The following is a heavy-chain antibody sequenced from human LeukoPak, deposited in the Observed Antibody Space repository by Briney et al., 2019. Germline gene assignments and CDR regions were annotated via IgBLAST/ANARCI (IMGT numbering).Heavy chain of an antibody. CDR3: ARDKYSSSWLLLYYYYGMDV. CDR2: INTNTGNP. D-gene: IGHD6-13*01. CDR1: GYTFTSYA. Sequence: ASVKVSCKASGYTFTSYAMNWVRQAPGQGLEWMGWINTNTGNPTYAQGFTGRFVFSLDTSVSTAYLQISSLKAEDTAVYYCARDKYSSSWLLLYYYYGMDVWGQGTTVTVSS. J-gene: IGHJ6*02. V-gene: IGHV7-4-1*02.